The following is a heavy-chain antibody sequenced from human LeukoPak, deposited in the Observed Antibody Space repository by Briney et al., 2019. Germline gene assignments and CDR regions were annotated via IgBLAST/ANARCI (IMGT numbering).Heavy chain of an antibody. CDR3: ARLSSTSQPFDP. D-gene: IGHD2-2*01. CDR1: GYSFASYW. V-gene: IGHV5-51*01. Sequence: HGESLKISCKGSGYSFASYWIAWVRQMPGKGLEWMGIIYPDDSDTRYSPSFQGQVTISADKSISTAYLQWSGLKASDAAVYYCARLSSTSQPFDPWGQGTLVTVSS. CDR2: IYPDDSDT. J-gene: IGHJ5*02.